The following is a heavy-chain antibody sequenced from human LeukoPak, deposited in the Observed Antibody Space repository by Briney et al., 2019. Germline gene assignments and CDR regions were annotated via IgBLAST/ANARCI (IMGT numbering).Heavy chain of an antibody. Sequence: GGSLRLSCAASGFTFSSYEMNWVRQAPGKGLEWVSYISSSGSTIYYADSVKGRFTISRDNAKNSLFLQMNSLRVEDTAVYYCARDPYSGSYGDSYYYYMDVWGKGTTVTISS. D-gene: IGHD1-26*01. J-gene: IGHJ6*03. V-gene: IGHV3-48*03. CDR3: ARDPYSGSYGDSYYYYMDV. CDR1: GFTFSSYE. CDR2: ISSSGSTI.